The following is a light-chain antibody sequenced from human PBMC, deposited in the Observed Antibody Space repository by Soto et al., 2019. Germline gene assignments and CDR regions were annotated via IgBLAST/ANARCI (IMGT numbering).Light chain of an antibody. CDR2: YND. Sequence: QPVLTQSPSVSGAPRQSVNISCSGNNSNIGSNAVHWYQQLPGKAPKLLMYYNDMLPSGVSDRFSGSKSGTSASLAISGLQSEDEGDYYCATWHDRLTAWVFGGGTKLTVL. J-gene: IGLJ3*02. CDR1: NSNIGSNA. CDR3: ATWHDRLTAWV. V-gene: IGLV1-36*01.